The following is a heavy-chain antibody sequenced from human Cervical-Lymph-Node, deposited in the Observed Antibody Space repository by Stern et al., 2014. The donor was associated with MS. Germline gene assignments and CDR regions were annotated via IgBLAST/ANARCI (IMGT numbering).Heavy chain of an antibody. CDR3: ARMSSRGLYYFDH. J-gene: IGHJ4*02. Sequence: QVTLRETGPVLVKPTETLTLTCTVSGFSLNNARLGVSWIRQPPGKAAEWLAHIFSNDEKSYSPSLNSRLTISKDASKSQVVLTMSNLDPVDTAIYYCARMSSRGLYYFDHWGQGTLVAVSS. CDR2: IFSNDEK. D-gene: IGHD2-15*01. CDR1: GFSLNNARLG. V-gene: IGHV2-26*01.